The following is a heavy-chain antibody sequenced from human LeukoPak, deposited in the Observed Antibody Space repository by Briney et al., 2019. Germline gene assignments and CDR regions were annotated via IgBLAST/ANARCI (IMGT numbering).Heavy chain of an antibody. J-gene: IGHJ6*04. CDR2: IYYSGST. V-gene: IGHV4-61*01. Sequence: SETLSLTYTVSGGSVSSGSYYWSWIRQPPGKGLEWIGYIYYSGSTNYNPSLKSRVTISVDTSKNQFSLKLSSVTAADTAVYYCARVGRYTYGMDVWGKGTTVTVSS. CDR3: ARVGRYTYGMDV. D-gene: IGHD3-10*01. CDR1: GGSVSSGSYY.